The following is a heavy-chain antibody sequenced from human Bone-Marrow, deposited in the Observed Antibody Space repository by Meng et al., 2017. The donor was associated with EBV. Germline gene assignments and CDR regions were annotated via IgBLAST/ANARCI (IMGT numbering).Heavy chain of an antibody. CDR2: LIPMSGAP. CDR1: GGTFTSDA. J-gene: IGHJ4*02. Sequence: VRVVGSGAEVKKPGSPVPVSCKTSGGTFTSDAISWVRQAPGQGLEWMGGLIPMSGAPNYAQKFRGRITITADESTSTHYMDLSSLRSEDTAVYYCASESGRGYTPDYWGQGTLVTVSS. CDR3: ASESGRGYTPDY. V-gene: IGHV1-69*01. D-gene: IGHD3-10*01.